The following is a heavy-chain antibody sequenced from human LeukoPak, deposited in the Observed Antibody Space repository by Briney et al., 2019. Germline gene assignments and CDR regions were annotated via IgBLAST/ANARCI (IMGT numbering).Heavy chain of an antibody. D-gene: IGHD4-11*01. CDR3: AKDWPVSGDHYSPFDY. Sequence: GGSLRLSCAASGFTFSSYAMSWVRQAPGKGLEWVSAISGSGGSTYYADSVKGRFTISRDNSQNTLHLQMDSLRAEDTAVYYCAKDWPVSGDHYSPFDYWGQGTLVTVSS. CDR2: ISGSGGST. V-gene: IGHV3-23*01. CDR1: GFTFSSYA. J-gene: IGHJ4*02.